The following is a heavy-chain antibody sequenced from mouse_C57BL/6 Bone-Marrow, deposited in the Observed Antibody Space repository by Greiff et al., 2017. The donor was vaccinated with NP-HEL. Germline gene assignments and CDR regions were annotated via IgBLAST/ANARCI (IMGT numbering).Heavy chain of an antibody. CDR2: IDPENGDT. D-gene: IGHD2-3*01. CDR3: THDGYDYYAMDY. CDR1: GFNIKDDY. J-gene: IGHJ4*01. Sequence: DVQLQQSGAELVRPGASVKLSCTASGFNIKDDYMHWVKQRPEQGLEWIGWIDPENGDTEYASKFQGKATITADTSSNTAYLQLSSLTSEDTAVYYCTHDGYDYYAMDYWGQGTSVTVSS. V-gene: IGHV14-4*01.